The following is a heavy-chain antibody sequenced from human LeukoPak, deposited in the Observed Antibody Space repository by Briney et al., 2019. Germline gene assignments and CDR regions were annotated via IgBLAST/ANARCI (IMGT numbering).Heavy chain of an antibody. V-gene: IGHV4-31*03. CDR2: IYYSGNT. CDR1: GTSISSVAYS. Sequence: NPSETLSLTCTVSGTSISSVAYSWSWVRQHPGKGLEWFAYIYYSGNTYYNPYLKRRVTISVDTSKNQFSLKLSSVTAADTAVYYCARSITIFGALGYFDYWGQGTLVTVSS. D-gene: IGHD3-3*01. CDR3: ARSITIFGALGYFDY. J-gene: IGHJ4*02.